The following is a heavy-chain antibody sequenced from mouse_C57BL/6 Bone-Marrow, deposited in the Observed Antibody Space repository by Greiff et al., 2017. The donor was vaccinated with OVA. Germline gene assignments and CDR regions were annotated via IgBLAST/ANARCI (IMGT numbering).Heavy chain of an antibody. CDR3: ASPIYYDYDGFAY. V-gene: IGHV1-82*01. J-gene: IGHJ3*01. CDR2: IYPGDGDT. Sequence: VQLQQSGPELVKPGASVKISCKASGYAFSSSWMNWVKQRPGKGLEWIGRIYPGDGDTNYNGKFKGKATLTADKSSSTAYMQLSSLTSEDSAVYFCASPIYYDYDGFAYWGQVTLVTFSA. D-gene: IGHD2-4*01. CDR1: GYAFSSSW.